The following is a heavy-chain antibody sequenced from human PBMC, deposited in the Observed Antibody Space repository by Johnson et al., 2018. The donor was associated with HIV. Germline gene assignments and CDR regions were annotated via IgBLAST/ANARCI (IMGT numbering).Heavy chain of an antibody. V-gene: IGHV3-7*01. CDR3: ARDPGYSSFDI. CDR1: GFTFSMSW. CDR2: LNQDGRRQ. J-gene: IGHJ3*02. D-gene: IGHD1-1*01. Sequence: VQLVESGGGLVQPGGSLRLSCAASGFTFSMSWMTWVRQAPGKGLEFVASLNQDGRRQNYVDSVQGRFIISRDNAKNLLFLQMDSLRVDDTAVYYCARDPGYSSFDIWGQGTGVTVSS.